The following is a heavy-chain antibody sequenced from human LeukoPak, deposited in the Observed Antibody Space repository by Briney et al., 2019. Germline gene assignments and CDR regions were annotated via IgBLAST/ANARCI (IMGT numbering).Heavy chain of an antibody. CDR1: GFTFSSYA. J-gene: IGHJ6*02. CDR3: AKGYSGSYGSDYYYGMDV. D-gene: IGHD3-10*01. V-gene: IGHV3-23*01. Sequence: GGSLRLSCAASGFTFSSYAMSWVRQAPGKGLEWVSAISGSGGSTYYADSVKGRFTISRDNSKNTLYLQMNSLRAEDTAVYYCAKGYSGSYGSDYYYGMDVWGQGTTVAVSS. CDR2: ISGSGGST.